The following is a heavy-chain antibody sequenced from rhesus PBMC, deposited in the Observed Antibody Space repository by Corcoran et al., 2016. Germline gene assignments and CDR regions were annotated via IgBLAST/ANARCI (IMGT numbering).Heavy chain of an antibody. CDR3: ASSGSYYYEDY. Sequence: QVQLQESGPAGVKPSETLSLPCAVSGGSLSSRNWWSWIRPPPGKGLEWIGRIDGSGGSTEYNPSLKSRVTISIDTSKNQFSLKLSSVTAADTAVYYCASSGSYYYEDYWGQGVLVTVSS. D-gene: IGHD3-16*01. J-gene: IGHJ4*01. CDR1: GGSLSSRNW. V-gene: IGHV4-93*02. CDR2: IDGSGGST.